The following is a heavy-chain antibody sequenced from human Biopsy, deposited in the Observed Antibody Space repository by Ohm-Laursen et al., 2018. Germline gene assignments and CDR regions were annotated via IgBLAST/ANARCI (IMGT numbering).Heavy chain of an antibody. CDR2: INSVDTI. CDR1: GFIFSHYY. Sequence: SLRLSCTASGFIFSHYYMSWICQAPGQGLEWVSNINSVDTIYYADSVRGRFTISRDNAKNSLYLQMNSLRVEDTAVDLCARSVGSMAAPIDYWGQGTLVTVSS. CDR3: ARSVGSMAAPIDY. D-gene: IGHD6-6*01. J-gene: IGHJ4*02. V-gene: IGHV3-11*01.